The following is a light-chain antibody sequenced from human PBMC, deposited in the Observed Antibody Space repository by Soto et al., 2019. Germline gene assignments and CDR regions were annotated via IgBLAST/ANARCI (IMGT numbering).Light chain of an antibody. CDR2: EVN. Sequence: QSALTQPPSASGSPGQSVTISCTGTSSDVGGYNSVSWYQQHPGKAPNLLIYEVNKRPSGVPDRFSGSKSGNTASLAVSGLQAEDEADYYCTSYAGSNNLVFGGGTKLTVL. J-gene: IGLJ2*01. CDR3: TSYAGSNNLV. CDR1: SSDVGGYNS. V-gene: IGLV2-8*01.